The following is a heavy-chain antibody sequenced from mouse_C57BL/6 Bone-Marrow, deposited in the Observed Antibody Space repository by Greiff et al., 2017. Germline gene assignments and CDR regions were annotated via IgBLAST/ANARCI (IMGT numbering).Heavy chain of an antibody. D-gene: IGHD2-3*01. CDR1: GFTFSSYA. CDR3: AWLLPFAY. CDR2: ISDGGSYT. Sequence: EVQLVESGGGLVKPGGSLTLSCAASGFTFSSYAMSWVRQTPEKRLEWVATISDGGSYTYYPDNVKGGYTISRDKAKNNLYLQMSHLKSEDTAMYYCAWLLPFAYWGQGTLVTVSA. J-gene: IGHJ3*01. V-gene: IGHV5-4*01.